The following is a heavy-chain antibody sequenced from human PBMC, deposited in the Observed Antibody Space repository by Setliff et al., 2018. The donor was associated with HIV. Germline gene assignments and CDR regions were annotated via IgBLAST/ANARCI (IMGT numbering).Heavy chain of an antibody. J-gene: IGHJ3*02. CDR1: GYSFTSFW. Sequence: GESLKISCKGSGYSFTSFWIGWVRQMPGKGLEWMGIIYPGDSDTRYSPSFQGQVTISADKSISTAYLQWSSLKASDTAMYYCARRQDSSGYKLYNGDAFDIWGQGTMVTVSS. CDR2: IYPGDSDT. V-gene: IGHV5-51*01. D-gene: IGHD3-22*01. CDR3: ARRQDSSGYKLYNGDAFDI.